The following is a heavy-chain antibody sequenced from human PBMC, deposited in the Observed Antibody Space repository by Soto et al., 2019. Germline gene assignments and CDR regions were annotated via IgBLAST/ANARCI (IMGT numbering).Heavy chain of an antibody. D-gene: IGHD2-15*01. Sequence: SETLSLTCTVSGGPISSYYWSWIRQPPGKGLEWIGYIYYSGSTNYNPSLKSRVTISVDTSKNQFSLKLSSVTAADTAVYYCARDGGYCSGGSCFGEPDAWFDPWGQGTLVTVSS. J-gene: IGHJ5*02. CDR1: GGPISSYY. CDR3: ARDGGYCSGGSCFGEPDAWFDP. V-gene: IGHV4-59*01. CDR2: IYYSGST.